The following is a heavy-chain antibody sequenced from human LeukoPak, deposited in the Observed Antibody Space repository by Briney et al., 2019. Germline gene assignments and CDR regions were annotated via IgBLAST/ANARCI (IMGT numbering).Heavy chain of an antibody. CDR1: GFIFSNAW. Sequence: GGSLRLSCAASGFIFSNAWMSWVRQAPGKGLEWVSVMYSDGRTKYADSVRGRFIISRDNSKNTLYLQMNSLRAEDTAVYYCAREGRGYTYGYNDAFDLWGQGTMVTVSS. D-gene: IGHD5-18*01. J-gene: IGHJ3*01. CDR2: MYSDGRT. CDR3: AREGRGYTYGYNDAFDL. V-gene: IGHV3-53*01.